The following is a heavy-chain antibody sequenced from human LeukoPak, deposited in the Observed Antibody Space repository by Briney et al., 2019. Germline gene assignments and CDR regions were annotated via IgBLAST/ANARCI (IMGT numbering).Heavy chain of an antibody. Sequence: GGSLRLSCAASGFTVSSNYMSWVREAPGKGVEGVSVIYSGGSTYYADSVKGRFTISRDNSKNPLYLQMNSLRAEDTAVYYCARDSGSDDDAFDIWGQGTMVTVSS. J-gene: IGHJ3*02. V-gene: IGHV3-66*01. CDR2: IYSGGST. CDR3: ARDSGSDDDAFDI. CDR1: GFTVSSNY. D-gene: IGHD3-10*01.